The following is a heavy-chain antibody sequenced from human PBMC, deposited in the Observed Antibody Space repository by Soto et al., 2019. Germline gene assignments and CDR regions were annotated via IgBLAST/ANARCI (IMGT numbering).Heavy chain of an antibody. J-gene: IGHJ4*02. Sequence: SPEPLSLAXTVSGGSIRGGRYYWGRVRQRAVGGRECIGYIYFSGSSHIYNNGVTHYTPSLQSRLTISGDKSTNQFSLKLTSATAADTGVYYCARGGLRGDDHNNPWVLSQWGQGTLVTVSS. CDR1: GGSIRGGRYY. CDR3: ARGGLRGDDHNNPWVLSQ. V-gene: IGHV4-61*05. CDR2: IYFSGSS. D-gene: IGHD7-27*01.